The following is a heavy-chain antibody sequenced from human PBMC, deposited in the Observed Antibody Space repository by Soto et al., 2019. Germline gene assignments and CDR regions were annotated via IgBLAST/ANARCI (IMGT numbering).Heavy chain of an antibody. J-gene: IGHJ6*02. V-gene: IGHV4-61*01. D-gene: IGHD6-19*01. Sequence: SETLSLTCTVSGGSVNSGTYYWSWIRQPPGKGLEWIGNIYYSESTNYNPSLRSRITISVDSSKNQFSLKLSSVTAADTVVYYCARARGDSSGRYGMDDWGQGTRVTVS. CDR3: ARARGDSSGRYGMDD. CDR2: IYYSEST. CDR1: GGSVNSGTYY.